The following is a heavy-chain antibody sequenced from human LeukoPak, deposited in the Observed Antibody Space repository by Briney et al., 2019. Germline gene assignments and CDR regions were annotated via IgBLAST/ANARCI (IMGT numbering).Heavy chain of an antibody. CDR3: ARGTNWSPLDFDY. D-gene: IGHD1-20*01. V-gene: IGHV3-23*01. J-gene: IGHJ4*02. CDR1: EFTFSNYV. CDR2: ISGSGGST. Sequence: PGGSLRLSCVASEFTFSNYVMSWVRQAPGKGLEWVSAISGSGGSTYYADSVKGRFTISRDNAKNSLYLQMDSPRAGDTAVYFCARGTNWSPLDFDYWGQGTLVTVSS.